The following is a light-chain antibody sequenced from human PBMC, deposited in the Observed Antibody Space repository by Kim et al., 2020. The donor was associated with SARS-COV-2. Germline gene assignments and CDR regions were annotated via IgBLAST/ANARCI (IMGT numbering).Light chain of an antibody. J-gene: IGKJ1*01. CDR3: QKYNGAPWT. Sequence: DIQMTQSPSSLSASVGDRLTITCRASQGISNDLAWYQQKPGKVPKLLIFAASALQSGVPSRFSGSGSGTDFTLTISSLQPEDVATYYRQKYNGAPWTFGQGTKVDIK. CDR1: QGISND. CDR2: AAS. V-gene: IGKV1-27*01.